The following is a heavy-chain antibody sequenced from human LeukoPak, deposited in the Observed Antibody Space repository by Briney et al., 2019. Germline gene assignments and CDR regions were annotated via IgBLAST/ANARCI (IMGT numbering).Heavy chain of an antibody. CDR1: VGTFTIYA. Sequence: SVTVSFTCSVGTFTIYAISWVRQAPGQGLEWMGGMIPIFGTANYAQNFQGRGTITADESTNTASMELSSLRSEDTAVYYCARNLIAAAGTTFDYWGQGTLVTVSS. J-gene: IGHJ4*02. CDR3: ARNLIAAAGTTFDY. CDR2: MIPIFGTA. V-gene: IGHV1-69*13. D-gene: IGHD6-13*01.